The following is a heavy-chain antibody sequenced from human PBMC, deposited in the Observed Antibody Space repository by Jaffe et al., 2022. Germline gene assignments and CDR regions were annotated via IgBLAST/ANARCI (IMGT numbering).Heavy chain of an antibody. CDR3: ARDKGGREQWLVPGWFDP. D-gene: IGHD6-19*01. J-gene: IGHJ5*02. CDR1: GGSISSYY. CDR2: IYYSGST. Sequence: QVQLQESGPGLVKPSETLSLTCTVSGGSISSYYWSWIRQPPGKGLEWIGYIYYSGSTNYNPSLKSRVTISVDTSKNQFSLKLSSVTAADTAVYYCARDKGGREQWLVPGWFDPWGQGTLVTVSS. V-gene: IGHV4-59*01.